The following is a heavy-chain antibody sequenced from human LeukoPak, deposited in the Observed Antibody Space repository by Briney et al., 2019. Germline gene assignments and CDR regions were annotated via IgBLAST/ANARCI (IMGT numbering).Heavy chain of an antibody. Sequence: PGRSLRLSCAASGFTFSSYGMHWVRQAPGKGLEWVAVIWYDGSNKYYADSAKGRFTISRDNSKNTLYLQMNSLRAEDTAVYYCARGGYYDILTGYLDYWGQGTLVTVSS. CDR1: GFTFSSYG. J-gene: IGHJ4*02. V-gene: IGHV3-33*01. CDR2: IWYDGSNK. D-gene: IGHD3-9*01. CDR3: ARGGYYDILTGYLDY.